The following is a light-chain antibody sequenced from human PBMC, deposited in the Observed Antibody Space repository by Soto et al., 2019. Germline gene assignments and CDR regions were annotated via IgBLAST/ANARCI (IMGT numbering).Light chain of an antibody. J-gene: IGKJ1*01. V-gene: IGKV3-20*01. CDR1: QSLTRN. CDR2: GAS. Sequence: EIVMTQSPATLSVSPGERVTLSCRASQSLTRNLAWYQQKPGQAPRLLIYGASSRATGIPDRFSGSGSGTDFTLTISRLEPEDFAVYYCQQYGSSPKTFGQGTKVDIK. CDR3: QQYGSSPKT.